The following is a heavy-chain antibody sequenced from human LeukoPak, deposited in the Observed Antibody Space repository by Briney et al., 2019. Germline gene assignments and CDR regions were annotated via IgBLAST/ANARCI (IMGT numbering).Heavy chain of an antibody. CDR2: IYTSGST. D-gene: IGHD3-10*02. CDR3: ARDRSLRSGSYSQAYYYYYMDV. Sequence: SETLSLTCTVSGGSISSYYWSWIRQPAGKGLEWIGRIYTSGSTNYNPSLKSRVTMSVDTSKNQLSLRLSSVTAADTAVYYCARDRSLRSGSYSQAYYYYYMDVWGKGTTVTISS. CDR1: GGSISSYY. V-gene: IGHV4-4*07. J-gene: IGHJ6*03.